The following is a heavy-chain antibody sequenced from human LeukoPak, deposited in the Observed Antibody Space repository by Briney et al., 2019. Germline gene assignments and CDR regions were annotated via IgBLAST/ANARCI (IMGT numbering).Heavy chain of an antibody. V-gene: IGHV1-18*01. CDR1: GYSFTSYG. Sequence: ASVKVSCKASGYSFTSYGISWVRQAPGQGLEWMGWISPYNGNTNYAQKLQGRVTMTTDTSTSTAYMELRSLRSEDTAVYYCAESGYDYRSSYYFYYYMDVWGKGTTVTVSS. CDR2: ISPYNGNT. D-gene: IGHD5-12*01. J-gene: IGHJ6*03. CDR3: AESGYDYRSSYYFYYYMDV.